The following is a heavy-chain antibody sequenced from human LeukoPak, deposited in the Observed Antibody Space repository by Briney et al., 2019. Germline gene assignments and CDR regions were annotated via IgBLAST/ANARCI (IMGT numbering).Heavy chain of an antibody. CDR2: ISYDGSDK. D-gene: IGHD3-3*01. CDR3: ARETDFWSGYYPPDY. Sequence: GGSLRLSCAASGFTFSRYAMHWVRQAPGKGLECVAIISYDGSDKYYADSVKGRFTISRDDSKNTLYLQMKSLRPEDTALNFCARETDFWSGYYPPDYWGQGTLVTVSS. J-gene: IGHJ4*02. V-gene: IGHV3-30*01. CDR1: GFTFSRYA.